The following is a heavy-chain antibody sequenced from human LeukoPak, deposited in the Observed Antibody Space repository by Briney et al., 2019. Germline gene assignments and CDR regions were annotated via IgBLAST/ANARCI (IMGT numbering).Heavy chain of an antibody. CDR3: AKVGPRYSYGPPYFDY. CDR1: GFTFSSYA. Sequence: GGSLRLSCAASGFTFSSYAMSWVRQAPGKGLEWVSAISGSGGSTYYADSVKGRFTISRDNSKNTLYLQMNSLRAEDTAVYYCAKVGPRYSYGPPYFDYWGRGTLVTVSS. CDR2: ISGSGGST. V-gene: IGHV3-23*01. J-gene: IGHJ4*02. D-gene: IGHD5-18*01.